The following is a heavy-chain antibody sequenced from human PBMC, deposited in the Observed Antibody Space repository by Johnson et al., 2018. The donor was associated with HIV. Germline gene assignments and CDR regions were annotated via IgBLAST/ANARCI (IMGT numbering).Heavy chain of an antibody. Sequence: MQLVESGGGVVQPGRSLRLSCAASGFTFSSYTIHWVRQAPGKGLEWVANIKQDGSEKYYVDAVKGRFTISRDNAKNSLYLQMNSLRAEDTAVYYCATRDPTYRPGAFDLWGQGTMVTVSS. V-gene: IGHV3-7*01. CDR3: ATRDPTYRPGAFDL. D-gene: IGHD1-14*01. J-gene: IGHJ3*01. CDR2: IKQDGSEK. CDR1: GFTFSSYT.